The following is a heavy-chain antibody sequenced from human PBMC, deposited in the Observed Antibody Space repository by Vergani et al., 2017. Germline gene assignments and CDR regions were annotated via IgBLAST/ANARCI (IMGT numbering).Heavy chain of an antibody. V-gene: IGHV3-NL1*01. CDR2: IYSGGST. CDR3: AREASSGSPWAFDY. D-gene: IGHD1-26*01. CDR1: GFTFSSYG. J-gene: IGHJ4*02. Sequence: QVQLVESGGGVVQPGRSLRLSCAASGFTFSSYGMHWVRQAPGKGLEWVSVIYSGGSTYYADSVKGRFTISRDNSKNTLYLQMNSLRAEDTAVYYCAREASSGSPWAFDYWGQGTLVTVSS.